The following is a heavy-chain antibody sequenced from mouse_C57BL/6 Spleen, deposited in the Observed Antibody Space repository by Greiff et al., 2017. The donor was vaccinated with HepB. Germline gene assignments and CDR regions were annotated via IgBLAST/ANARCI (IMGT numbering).Heavy chain of an antibody. Sequence: EVQLQESGGGLVKPGGSLKLSCAASGFTFSDYGMHWVRQAPEKGLEWVAYISSGSSTIYYADTVKGRFTISRDNAKNTLFLQMTSLRSEDTAMYYCADGSQSPWFAYWGQGTLVTVSA. CDR2: ISSGSSTI. CDR3: ADGSQSPWFAY. V-gene: IGHV5-17*01. CDR1: GFTFSDYG. J-gene: IGHJ3*01. D-gene: IGHD1-1*01.